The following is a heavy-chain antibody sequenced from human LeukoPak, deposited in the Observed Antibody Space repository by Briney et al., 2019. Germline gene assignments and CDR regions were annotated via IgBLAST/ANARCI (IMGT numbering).Heavy chain of an antibody. Sequence: GASVNVSCQASGYTFTDYYMHWVRQAPGQGLAWMGWINRRSESRSYAKGVQGRLTKTREKSNSTAYKELSRMRAHDCAVYYCATGQRLVPAAMWFDYGGQGTVDSVS. CDR3: ATGQRLVPAAMWFDY. D-gene: IGHD2-2*01. CDR1: GYTFTDYY. CDR2: INRRSESR. V-gene: IGHV1-2*02. J-gene: IGHJ4*02.